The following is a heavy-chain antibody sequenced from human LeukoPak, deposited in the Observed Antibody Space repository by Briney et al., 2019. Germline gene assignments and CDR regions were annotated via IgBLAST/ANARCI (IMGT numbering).Heavy chain of an antibody. V-gene: IGHV3-30*02. CDR1: GFTLSSYG. CDR2: IRYDGSNK. Sequence: GGSLRLSCAASGFTLSSYGMHWVRQAPGKGLEWVAFIRYDGSNKYYADSVKGRFTISRDNSKNTLYLQMNSLRAEDTAVYYCAKDSRWGSYRSSGYYFDYWGQGTLVAVSS. D-gene: IGHD3-16*02. J-gene: IGHJ4*02. CDR3: AKDSRWGSYRSSGYYFDY.